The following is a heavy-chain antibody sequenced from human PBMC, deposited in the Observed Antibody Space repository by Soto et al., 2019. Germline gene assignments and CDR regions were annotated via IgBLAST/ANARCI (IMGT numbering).Heavy chain of an antibody. V-gene: IGHV1-18*01. J-gene: IGHJ2*01. CDR3: ARVLVVVAATSPYWYFDL. D-gene: IGHD2-15*01. Sequence: GASVKVSCKASGYTFTSYGISWVRQAPGQGLEWMGWISAYNGNTNYAQKLQGRVTMTTDTSTSTAYMELRSLRSDDTAVYYCARVLVVVAATSPYWYFDLWGRGTLVTVPQ. CDR2: ISAYNGNT. CDR1: GYTFTSYG.